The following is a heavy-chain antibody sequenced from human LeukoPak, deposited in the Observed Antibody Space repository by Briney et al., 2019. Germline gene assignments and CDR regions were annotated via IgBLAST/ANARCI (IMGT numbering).Heavy chain of an antibody. CDR1: GFTFSSYS. CDR2: ISSSSSYI. V-gene: IGHV3-21*01. Sequence: GGSLRLSCAASGFTFSSYSMNWVRQAPGKGLEWVSSISSSSSYIYYADSVKGRFTISRDNAKNSLYLQMNSLRAEDTAVYYCARADSSYGMDVWGQGTTVTVSS. J-gene: IGHJ6*02. CDR3: ARADSSYGMDV. D-gene: IGHD2-15*01.